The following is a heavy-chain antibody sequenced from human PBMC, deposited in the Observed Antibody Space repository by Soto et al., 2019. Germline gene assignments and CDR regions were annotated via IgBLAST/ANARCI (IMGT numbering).Heavy chain of an antibody. CDR2: IYYSGST. J-gene: IGHJ5*02. D-gene: IGHD3-3*01. CDR3: ARWWSGSRQGLDP. CDR1: GGSISSGDYY. V-gene: IGHV4-31*03. Sequence: QVQLQESGPGLVKPSQTLSLTCTVSGGSISSGDYYWSWIRKHPGKGLECIGYIYYSGSTYYNPSLKSRVTRSVDTSKNQFSLKLSSVTAADTAVYYCARWWSGSRQGLDPWGQGTLVTVSS.